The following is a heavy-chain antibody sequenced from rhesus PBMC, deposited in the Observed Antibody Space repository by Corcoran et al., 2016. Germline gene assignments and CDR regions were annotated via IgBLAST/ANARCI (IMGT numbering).Heavy chain of an antibody. CDR2: ILGSARSN. CDR3: VRGGDFIDY. CDR1: GGSISIGY. Sequence: QLQLQESGPGLVKPSEPLSVPCAVSGGSISIGYWSWIGQAPGKGLGWIGFILGSARSNNYDPPLKSRVTLSVDTSKNQCSLKLSSVAAADPAVYYCVRGGDFIDYWGQGVLVTVSS. V-gene: IGHV4-169*01. J-gene: IGHJ4*01. D-gene: IGHD3-34*01.